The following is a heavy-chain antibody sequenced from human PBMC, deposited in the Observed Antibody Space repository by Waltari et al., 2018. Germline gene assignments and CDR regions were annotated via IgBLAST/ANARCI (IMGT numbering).Heavy chain of an antibody. CDR3: ARDGEYCTGGVCYTQLGDY. J-gene: IGHJ4*02. Sequence: QVQLVQSGAEVKKPGSSVKVSCKASGGTFSSYAISWVRQAPGQGREWMGGIIPIFGTANYAQKFQGIVTITADESTSTAYMELSSLRSEDTAVYYCARDGEYCTGGVCYTQLGDYWGQGTLVTVSS. CDR1: GGTFSSYA. CDR2: IIPIFGTA. V-gene: IGHV1-69*01. D-gene: IGHD2-8*02.